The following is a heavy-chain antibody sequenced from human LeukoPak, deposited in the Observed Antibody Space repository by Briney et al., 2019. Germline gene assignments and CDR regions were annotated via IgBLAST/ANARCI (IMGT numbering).Heavy chain of an antibody. V-gene: IGHV1-2*02. D-gene: IGHD6-19*01. J-gene: IGHJ4*02. CDR1: GYTFTGYY. CDR2: INPNSGGT. Sequence: ASVKVSRKASGYTFTGYYIHWVRQAPGQGLEWMGWINPNSGGTNSAQKFQGRVTLTRDTSISTAYLKLSSLRSDDTAVYYCARDLGSGWIIVDYWGQGTLVTVSS. CDR3: ARDLGSGWIIVDY.